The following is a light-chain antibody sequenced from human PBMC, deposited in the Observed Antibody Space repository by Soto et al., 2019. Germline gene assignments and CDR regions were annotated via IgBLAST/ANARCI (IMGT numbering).Light chain of an antibody. CDR1: QSVSTNY. CDR3: QQYGSSPLA. J-gene: IGKJ4*01. CDR2: DAS. Sequence: EIVLTQSPGTLSLSPGQRATLSCRASQSVSTNYLVWYQQKPGQAPRLLIYDASNRATGIPDRFSGSGSGKDFTLTISRLEPEDFAVYYCQQYGSSPLAFGGGTKVEIK. V-gene: IGKV3-20*01.